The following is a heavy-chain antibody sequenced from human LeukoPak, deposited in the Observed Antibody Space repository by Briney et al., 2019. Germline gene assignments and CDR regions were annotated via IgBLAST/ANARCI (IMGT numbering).Heavy chain of an antibody. J-gene: IGHJ4*02. CDR3: ARHGPGVDTAMVMWLFDY. Sequence: SETLSLTCTVSGGSISSSSYYWGWIRQPPGKGLEWIGSIYYSGSTYYNPSLKSRVTISVDTSKNQFSLKLSSVTAADTPVYYCARHGPGVDTAMVMWLFDYWGQGTLVTVSS. V-gene: IGHV4-39*01. CDR2: IYYSGST. CDR1: GGSISSSSYY. D-gene: IGHD5-18*01.